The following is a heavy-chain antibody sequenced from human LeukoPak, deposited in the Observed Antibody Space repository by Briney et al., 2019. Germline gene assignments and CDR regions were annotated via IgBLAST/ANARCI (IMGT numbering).Heavy chain of an antibody. CDR2: TNWDGGIT. D-gene: IGHD3-10*01. J-gene: IGHJ6*03. Sequence: GGSLRLSCAASGFTFEDYAMRGVRQTPGKGLEWLSCTNWDGGITGCADSVKCRFTISRDNDKNSLYLQMNSLRAQDTAVYYCAREGGTMVRGVMGYYYYSMDVWGKGTTVTVSS. CDR1: GFTFEDYA. V-gene: IGHV3-20*04. CDR3: AREGGTMVRGVMGYYYYSMDV.